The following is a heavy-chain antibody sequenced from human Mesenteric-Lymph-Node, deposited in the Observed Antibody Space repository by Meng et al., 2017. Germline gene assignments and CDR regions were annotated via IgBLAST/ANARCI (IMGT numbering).Heavy chain of an antibody. CDR1: GGSISSGSYY. D-gene: IGHD4-17*01. CDR2: IYTSGST. Sequence: TLSLTCTVSGGSISSGSYYWSWIRQPAGKGLEWIGRIYTSGSTNYNPSLKSRVTISVDTSKNQFSLKLSSVTAADTAVYYCARGFGDYGLGGDYWGQGTLVTVSS. J-gene: IGHJ4*02. V-gene: IGHV4-61*02. CDR3: ARGFGDYGLGGDY.